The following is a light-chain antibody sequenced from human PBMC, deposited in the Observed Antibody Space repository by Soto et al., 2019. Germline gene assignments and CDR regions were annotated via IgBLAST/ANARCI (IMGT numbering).Light chain of an antibody. CDR3: QQYNDWPPA. CDR2: GAS. CDR1: QSVSSK. Sequence: EKVMTQSPATLSLSAGERATLSCRASQSVSSKLVWYQQKPGQAPRFLIYGASTRATGIPARFRGSGSGTEFTLTLDSLQSEDFAVYYCQQYNDWPPAFGGGTKVDIK. J-gene: IGKJ4*01. V-gene: IGKV3-15*01.